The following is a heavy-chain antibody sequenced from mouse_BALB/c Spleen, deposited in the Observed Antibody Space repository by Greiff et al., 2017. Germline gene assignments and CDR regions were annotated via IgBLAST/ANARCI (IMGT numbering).Heavy chain of an antibody. V-gene: IGHV1-4*02. CDR2: INPSSGYT. J-gene: IGHJ4*01. D-gene: IGHD1-2*01. CDR3: ARSSLLRLRYAMDY. Sequence: VQLQQSAAELARPGASVKMSCKASGYTFTSYTMHWVKQRPGQGLEWIGYINPSSGYTEYNQKFKDKTTLTADKSSSTAYMQLSSLTSEDSAVYYCARSSLLRLRYAMDYWGQGTSVTVSS. CDR1: GYTFTSYT.